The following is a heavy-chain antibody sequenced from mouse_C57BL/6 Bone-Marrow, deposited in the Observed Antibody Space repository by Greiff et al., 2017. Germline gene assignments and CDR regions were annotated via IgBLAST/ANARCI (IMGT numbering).Heavy chain of an antibody. CDR1: GFTFSDAW. J-gene: IGHJ4*01. D-gene: IGHD2-4*01. Sequence: EVKVEESGGGLVQPGGSMKLSCAASGFTFSDAWMDWVRQSPEKGLEWVAEIRNKANNHATYYAESVKGRFTISRDDSKSSVYLQMNSLRAEDTGIYYCTRIDYDERTWMDYWGQGTSVTVSS. V-gene: IGHV6-6*01. CDR2: IRNKANNHAT. CDR3: TRIDYDERTWMDY.